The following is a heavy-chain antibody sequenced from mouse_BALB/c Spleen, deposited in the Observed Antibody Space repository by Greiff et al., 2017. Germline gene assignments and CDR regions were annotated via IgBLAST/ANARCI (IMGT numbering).Heavy chain of an antibody. CDR1: GLSLSTSGMG. CDR2: IWWDDDK. V-gene: IGHV8-8*01. CDR3: ARRVYYGNSFDY. D-gene: IGHD2-1*01. Sequence: QVTLKVSGPGILTPSQTLSLTCSFSGLSLSTSGMGVGWIRQPSGKGLEWLAHIWWDDDKYYNPSLKSQLTISKDPSRNQVFLKITSVDTADTATYYCARRVYYGNSFDYWGQGTTRTVS. J-gene: IGHJ2*01.